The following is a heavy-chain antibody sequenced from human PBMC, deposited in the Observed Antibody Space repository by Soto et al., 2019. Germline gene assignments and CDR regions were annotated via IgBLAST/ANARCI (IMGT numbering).Heavy chain of an antibody. CDR1: GGTFSSYT. Sequence: ASVKVSCKASGGTFSSYTISWVRQAPGQGLEWMERIIPILGIANYAQKFQGRVTITADKSTSTAYMELSSLRSEDTAVYYCARDTPHRPSSSSQLYYFDYWGQGTLVTVSS. CDR3: ARDTPHRPSSSSQLYYFDY. V-gene: IGHV1-69*04. D-gene: IGHD6-6*01. J-gene: IGHJ4*02. CDR2: IIPILGIA.